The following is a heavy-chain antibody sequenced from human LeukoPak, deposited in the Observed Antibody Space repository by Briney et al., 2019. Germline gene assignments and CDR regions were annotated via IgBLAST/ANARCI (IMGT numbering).Heavy chain of an antibody. D-gene: IGHD1-26*01. J-gene: IGHJ4*02. CDR2: INPSGGST. V-gene: IGHV1-46*01. CDR3: ARDSPISGSYYGGLGY. Sequence: GASVKVSCKASGYIFSSYYMHWVRQAPGQGLEWMGIINPSGGSTSYAQKFQGRVTVTRDTSTSTVYMELSSLRSEDTAVYYCARDSPISGSYYGGLGYWGQGTLVTVSS. CDR1: GYIFSSYY.